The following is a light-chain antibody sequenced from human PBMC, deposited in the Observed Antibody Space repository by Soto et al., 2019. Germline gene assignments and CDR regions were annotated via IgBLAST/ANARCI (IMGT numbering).Light chain of an antibody. V-gene: IGLV2-14*01. Sequence: QSALTQPASGSGSPGQSITISCTGSSSDVGAYRYVSWFQQHPGRAPKLIIYEVSNRPSGVYDRFSGSKSGNTASLTISGLMAGDEADYNCSSYPPATACVFGGGIKLTVL. CDR2: EVS. CDR3: SSYPPATACV. CDR1: SSDVGAYRY. J-gene: IGLJ3*02.